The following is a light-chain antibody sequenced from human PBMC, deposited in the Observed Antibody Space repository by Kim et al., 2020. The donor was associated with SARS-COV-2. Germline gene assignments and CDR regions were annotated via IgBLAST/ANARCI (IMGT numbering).Light chain of an antibody. Sequence: SPGERATPSCRASQSVSSSLAWDQQKPGQAPRLLIYGAPTRATGIPARVSGNVSGTEFTLTIRSVQSEEFAVYYCQKYKNWRRGTLVQGAKVEIK. V-gene: IGKV3-15*01. CDR3: QKYKNWRRGT. CDR1: QSVSSS. CDR2: GAP. J-gene: IGKJ1*01.